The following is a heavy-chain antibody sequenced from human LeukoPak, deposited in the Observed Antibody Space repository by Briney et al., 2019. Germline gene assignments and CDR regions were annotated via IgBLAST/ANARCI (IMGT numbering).Heavy chain of an antibody. CDR3: ARESPPEYYYGSGSPFDP. J-gene: IGHJ5*02. D-gene: IGHD3-10*01. Sequence: PGGSLRLSCEGSGFSFSSYWMTWVRQLPGKGPEWVANIRQDESERYFADSVKGRFTISRDNAKKSVYLHMSSLRAEDTAVYYCARESPPEYYYGSGSPFDPWGQGTLVTVSS. V-gene: IGHV3-7*03. CDR1: GFSFSSYW. CDR2: IRQDESER.